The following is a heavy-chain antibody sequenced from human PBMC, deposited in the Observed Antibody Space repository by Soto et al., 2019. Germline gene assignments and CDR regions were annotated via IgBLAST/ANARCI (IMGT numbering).Heavy chain of an antibody. Sequence: ASVKVSCKASGYTFTSYYTHWVRQAPGQGLEWMGIINPSGGSTSYAQKFQGRVTMTRDTSTSTVYMELSSLRSEDTAVYYCARVNVDTAMVDAFDIWGQGTMVTVSS. J-gene: IGHJ3*02. CDR1: GYTFTSYY. V-gene: IGHV1-46*01. D-gene: IGHD5-18*01. CDR3: ARVNVDTAMVDAFDI. CDR2: INPSGGST.